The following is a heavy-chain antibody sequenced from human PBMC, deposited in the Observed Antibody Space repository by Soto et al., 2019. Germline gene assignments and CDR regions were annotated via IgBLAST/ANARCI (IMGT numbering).Heavy chain of an antibody. CDR2: IYYRSKLYN. V-gene: IGHV6-1*01. CDR3: AKDLSIGAPNEKVPPMKNFDY. J-gene: IGHJ4*02. CDR1: GDSVSINTAS. D-gene: IGHD6-6*01. Sequence: SQTLSLTSAISGDSVSINTASCDSARLSPSRGLGCLGRIYYRSKLYNDCAVSVKSRMNIRSATSKNQFSMQLNSLTRRDTAVYYCAKDLSIGAPNEKVPPMKNFDYWGQGTLVTVSS.